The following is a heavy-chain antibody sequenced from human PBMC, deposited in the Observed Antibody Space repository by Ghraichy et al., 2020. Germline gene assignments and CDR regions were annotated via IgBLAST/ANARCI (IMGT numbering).Heavy chain of an antibody. CDR1: GGSVSSGSYY. V-gene: IGHV4-61*01. CDR2: IYYSGST. J-gene: IGHJ6*02. Sequence: SETLSLTCTVSGGSVSSGSYYWSWIRQPPGKGLEWIGYIYYSGSTNYNPSLKSRVTISVDTSKNQFSLKLNSVTAADTAVYYCARDYYDSSGYYYYYGMDVWGQGTTVTVSS. CDR3: ARDYYDSSGYYYYYGMDV. D-gene: IGHD3-22*01.